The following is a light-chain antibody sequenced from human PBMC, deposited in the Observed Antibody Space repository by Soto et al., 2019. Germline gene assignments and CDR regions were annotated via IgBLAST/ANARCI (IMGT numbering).Light chain of an antibody. CDR1: SSDVGGYNY. J-gene: IGLJ2*01. CDR3: RSYTSSRTVI. V-gene: IGLV2-14*01. Sequence: QSALTQPASVSGSPGQSITISCTGTSSDVGGYNYVSWYQQHPGKAPTLMIYDVTNRPSGVSNRFSGSKSGNTASLAISCLQAEDEADYYCRSYTSSRTVIFGGGTKLTVL. CDR2: DVT.